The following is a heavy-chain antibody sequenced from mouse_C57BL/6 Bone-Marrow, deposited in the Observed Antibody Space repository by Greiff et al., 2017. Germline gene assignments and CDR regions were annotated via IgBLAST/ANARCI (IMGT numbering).Heavy chain of an antibody. Sequence: VQLQQSGPELVKPGASVKISCKASGYTFTDYYMNWVKQSHGKSLEWIGDINPNNGGTSYNQKFKGKATLTVDKSSSTAYMELRSLTSEDSAVYYCARALWYEDYWGQGTTLTVSS. D-gene: IGHD2-1*01. CDR1: GYTFTDYY. CDR3: ARALWYEDY. J-gene: IGHJ2*01. CDR2: INPNNGGT. V-gene: IGHV1-26*01.